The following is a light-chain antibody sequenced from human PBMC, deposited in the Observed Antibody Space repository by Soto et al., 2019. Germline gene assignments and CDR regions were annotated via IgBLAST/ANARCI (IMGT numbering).Light chain of an antibody. Sequence: DVVMTQSPLSLPVTLGQPASISCRSSQGLVYSDGNTFLNWFQQRPGQSPRRLIYQVSNRDSGVPNRFSGSGPGTDFTQKISRVEAEDVGGYYCVQGTHWPWTFGQGTKVEIK. J-gene: IGKJ1*01. V-gene: IGKV2-30*01. CDR3: VQGTHWPWT. CDR1: QGLVYSDGNTF. CDR2: QVS.